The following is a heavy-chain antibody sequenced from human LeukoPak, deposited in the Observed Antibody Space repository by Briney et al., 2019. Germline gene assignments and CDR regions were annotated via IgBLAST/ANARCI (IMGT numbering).Heavy chain of an antibody. Sequence: SETLSLTCAVYGGSFSGYYWSWIRQPPGKGLEWIGEINHSGSTNYNPSLKSRVTISVDTSKNQFSLKLSSVTAADTAVYYCARARSYGNRLGYYWGQGTLVTVSS. CDR1: GGSFSGYY. CDR3: ARARSYGNRLGYY. CDR2: INHSGST. V-gene: IGHV4-34*01. D-gene: IGHD3-10*01. J-gene: IGHJ4*02.